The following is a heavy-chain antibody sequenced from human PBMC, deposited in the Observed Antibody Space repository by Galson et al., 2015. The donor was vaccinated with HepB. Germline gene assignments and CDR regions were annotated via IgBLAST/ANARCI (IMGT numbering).Heavy chain of an antibody. CDR1: GFTFSNAW. Sequence: SLRLSCAASGFTFSNAWMNWVRQAPGKGLEWVANIKQDGSEKDYVDSVKGRFTISRDNAKNSLSLQMNSLRAEDTAVYYCARDRYCSSTSCYSDYWGQGTLATVSS. D-gene: IGHD2-2*01. CDR2: IKQDGSEK. V-gene: IGHV3-7*03. CDR3: ARDRYCSSTSCYSDY. J-gene: IGHJ4*02.